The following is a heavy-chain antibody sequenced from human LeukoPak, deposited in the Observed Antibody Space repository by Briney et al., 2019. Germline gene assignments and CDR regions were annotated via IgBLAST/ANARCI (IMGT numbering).Heavy chain of an antibody. CDR3: ARVKGSTGSPNYGSGWQYDY. J-gene: IGHJ4*02. CDR2: FHYSGST. D-gene: IGHD6-19*01. V-gene: IGHV4-59*01. Sequence: KPSETLSLTCTVSGGSISSYYWNWIRQPPGEGLEWIGYFHYSGSTNYNPSLKSRVTISVDTSKNQFSLKLSSVTAADTAMYYCARVKGSTGSPNYGSGWQYDYWGQGTLVTVST. CDR1: GGSISSYY.